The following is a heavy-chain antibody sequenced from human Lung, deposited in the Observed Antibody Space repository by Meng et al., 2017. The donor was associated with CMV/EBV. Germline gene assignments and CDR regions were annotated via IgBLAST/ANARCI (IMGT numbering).Heavy chain of an antibody. CDR3: ARPGRDFWSGYRAHLLMDV. Sequence: ASVKVFXKASGYTFTGYYMHWVRQAPGQGLEWMGWINPNSGGTNYAQKFQGRVTMTRDTSISTAYMELSRLRSDDTAVYYCARPGRDFWSGYRAHLLMDVWGQGXTVTVSS. CDR1: GYTFTGYY. J-gene: IGHJ6*02. D-gene: IGHD3-3*01. V-gene: IGHV1-2*02. CDR2: INPNSGGT.